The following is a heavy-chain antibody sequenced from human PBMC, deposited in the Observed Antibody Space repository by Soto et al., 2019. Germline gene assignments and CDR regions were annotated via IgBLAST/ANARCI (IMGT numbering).Heavy chain of an antibody. D-gene: IGHD3-10*01. CDR2: IYYSGNT. Sequence: PSETLSLTCTVSGGSSSSYYWSWIRQPPGKGLEWIGYIYYSGNTYYNPSLRSRVTISVDTSKNQFSLRLTSVTAADTAVYYCAKHTDFGSGSSWLGSDNMDTDAFDIWGQGTMVTVSS. J-gene: IGHJ3*02. CDR3: AKHTDFGSGSSWLGSDNMDTDAFDI. CDR1: GGSSSSYY. V-gene: IGHV4-59*08.